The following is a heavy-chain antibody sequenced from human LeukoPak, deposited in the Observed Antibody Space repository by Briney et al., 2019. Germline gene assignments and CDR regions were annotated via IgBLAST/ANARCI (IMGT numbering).Heavy chain of an antibody. J-gene: IGHJ4*02. CDR1: GFTFSTYT. CDR2: IGSSGGGI. Sequence: GGSLRLSCAASGFTFSTYTMYWVRHPPGKRLEWVPIIGSSGGGIHYADSVKGRFTISRDSSKNALYLQMNSLRVEDTAVYYCAIDPNWGTHSWGQGVLVTVSS. D-gene: IGHD7-27*01. V-gene: IGHV3-23*01. CDR3: AIDPNWGTHS.